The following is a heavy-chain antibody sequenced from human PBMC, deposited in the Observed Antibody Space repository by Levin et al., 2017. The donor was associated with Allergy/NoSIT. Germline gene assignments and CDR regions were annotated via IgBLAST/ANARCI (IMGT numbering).Heavy chain of an antibody. Sequence: ASVKVSCEAAGYTFTDHYMHWVRQAPGQGLEWMGWVNCNSGDTHYAQKFQDRVTMTRDTSITTAYIEVSSLRFDDTALYFCARNDYGDYVQKFDYWGQGTLVTVSS. CDR3: ARNDYGDYVQKFDY. V-gene: IGHV1-2*02. D-gene: IGHD4-17*01. CDR2: VNCNSGDT. CDR1: GYTFTDHY. J-gene: IGHJ4*02.